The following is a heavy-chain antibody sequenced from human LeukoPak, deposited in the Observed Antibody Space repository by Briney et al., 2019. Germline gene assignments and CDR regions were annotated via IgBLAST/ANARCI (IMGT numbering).Heavy chain of an antibody. Sequence: TGGSLRLSCAASGFTFSSYWMHWVRQAPGKGLVWVSRINSDGSSTSYADSVKGRFTISRDNAKSTLYLQMNSLRAEDTAVYYCARAVGGNEGGDYWGQGTLVTVSS. CDR2: INSDGSST. CDR3: ARAVGGNEGGDY. V-gene: IGHV3-74*01. D-gene: IGHD4-23*01. J-gene: IGHJ4*02. CDR1: GFTFSSYW.